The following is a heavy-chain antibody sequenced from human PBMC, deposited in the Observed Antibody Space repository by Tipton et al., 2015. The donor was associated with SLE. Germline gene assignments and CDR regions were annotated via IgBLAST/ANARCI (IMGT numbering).Heavy chain of an antibody. D-gene: IGHD6-25*01. CDR1: GGRIRNSPYY. Sequence: LRLSCHIAGGRIRNSPYYWAWIRQTRGKRLEWIGSVFDTGYTAYNPSLEGRVSLSVDTSNNEFSLKLSSVTAADTAVYFCARQDLGRAATLTFDIWGLGTLVTVSS. CDR3: ARQDLGRAATLTFDI. J-gene: IGHJ4*02. V-gene: IGHV4-39*01. CDR2: VFDTGYT.